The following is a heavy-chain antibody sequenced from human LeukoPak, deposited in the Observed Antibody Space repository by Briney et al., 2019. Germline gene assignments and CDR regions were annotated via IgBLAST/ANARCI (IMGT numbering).Heavy chain of an antibody. D-gene: IGHD6-19*01. CDR1: GFTFRSYT. CDR3: AREINYSGWYAPFDY. J-gene: IGHJ4*02. Sequence: GRSLRLSCAASGFTFRSYTMNWVRQAPGKGLEWVALISYDGSNKDYAESVKGRFTVSRDNSKNTLFLQMNSLRPEDTAVYYCAREINYSGWYAPFDYWGQGTLVTVSS. V-gene: IGHV3-30*01. CDR2: ISYDGSNK.